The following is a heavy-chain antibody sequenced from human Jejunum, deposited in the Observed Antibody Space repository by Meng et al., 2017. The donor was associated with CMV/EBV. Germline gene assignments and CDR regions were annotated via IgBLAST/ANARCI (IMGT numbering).Heavy chain of an antibody. CDR3: ARATQVAAISYYYYGMDV. V-gene: IGHV1-46*01. D-gene: IGHD2-15*01. CDR1: TSYQ. Sequence: TSYQMHGVRQAPGQGLEWMGIINPSGDSTNYAQKFQGRVTMTRDTSTSTVYMELSSLRSEDTAVYYCARATQVAAISYYYYGMDVWGQGTTVTVSS. CDR2: INPSGDST. J-gene: IGHJ6*02.